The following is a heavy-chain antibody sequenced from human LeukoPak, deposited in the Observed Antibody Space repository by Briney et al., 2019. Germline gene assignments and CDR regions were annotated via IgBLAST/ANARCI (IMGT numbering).Heavy chain of an antibody. D-gene: IGHD3-16*02. V-gene: IGHV1-8*01. J-gene: IGHJ4*02. CDR3: ARDRVYDYVWGSYRPLDY. CDR2: MNPNSGNT. Sequence: ASVKVSCKASGYTFTSYDINWVRQATGQGLEWMGWMNPNSGNTGYAQKFQGRVTMTRNTSKSTAYMELSRLSSEDAAEYYCARDRVYDYVWGSYRPLDYWGQGTLVTVSS. CDR1: GYTFTSYD.